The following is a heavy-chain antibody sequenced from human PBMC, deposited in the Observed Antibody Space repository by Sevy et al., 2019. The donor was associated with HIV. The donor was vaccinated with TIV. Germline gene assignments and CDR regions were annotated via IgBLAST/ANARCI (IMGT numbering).Heavy chain of an antibody. V-gene: IGHV3-15*01. CDR1: GLRFSNAW. J-gene: IGHJ4*02. Sequence: GGSLRLSCAASGLRFSNAWMAWVRQAPGKGLEWVARIRSESGGGTTDFAAFAKGKFTISRDDPKNTLYLQMTSLKTEDTAVYYWAIDHGRDGMVVVSFEKWGLGTLVTVSS. D-gene: IGHD2-15*01. CDR3: AIDHGRDGMVVVSFEK. CDR2: IRSESGGGTT.